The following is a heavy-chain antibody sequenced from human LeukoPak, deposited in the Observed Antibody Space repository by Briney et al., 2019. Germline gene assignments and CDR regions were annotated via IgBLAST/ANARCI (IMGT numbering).Heavy chain of an antibody. CDR1: GFTFSSYA. V-gene: IGHV3-23*01. D-gene: IGHD3-10*01. Sequence: GGSLRLSCAASGFTFSSYAMSWVRQAPGKGLEWVSGISGSGGSTYYADSVKGRFTISRDNSKNTLYLQMNSLRAEDTAVYYCARDQALPITMVRGVIRYYFDYWGQGTLVTVSS. CDR2: ISGSGGST. J-gene: IGHJ4*02. CDR3: ARDQALPITMVRGVIRYYFDY.